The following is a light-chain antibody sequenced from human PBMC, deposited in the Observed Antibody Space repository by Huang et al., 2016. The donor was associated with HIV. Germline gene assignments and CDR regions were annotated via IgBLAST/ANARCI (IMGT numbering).Light chain of an antibody. CDR2: WAS. CDR1: QSILYSSNDKSY. V-gene: IGKV4-1*01. Sequence: DIVMTQYPDSLAVSLGERATINCKSSQSILYSSNDKSYLSWYHQKPGQPPKLLMYWASPRESGVPDRFSGSGSGTDFTLTISSLQAEAVAVYYCQQYYSSPFTFGPGTKVDIK. CDR3: QQYYSSPFT. J-gene: IGKJ3*01.